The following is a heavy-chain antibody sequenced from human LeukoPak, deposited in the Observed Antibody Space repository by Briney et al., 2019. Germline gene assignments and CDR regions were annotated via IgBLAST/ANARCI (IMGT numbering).Heavy chain of an antibody. CDR1: GFTFSSYE. D-gene: IGHD5-24*01. V-gene: IGHV3-48*03. J-gene: IGHJ3*02. Sequence: GGSLRLSCAASGFTFSSYEMNWVRQAPGKGLEWVSYISSSGSTIYYADSVKGRFTISRDNAENSLYLQMNSLRAEDTAVYYCARVNLLQSRSPGGYAFDIWGQGTMVTVSS. CDR2: ISSSGSTI. CDR3: ARVNLLQSRSPGGYAFDI.